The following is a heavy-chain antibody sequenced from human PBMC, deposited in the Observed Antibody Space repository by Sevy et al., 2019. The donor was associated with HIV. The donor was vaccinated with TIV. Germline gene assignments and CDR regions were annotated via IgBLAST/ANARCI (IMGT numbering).Heavy chain of an antibody. CDR3: ATRPTMIVLVIPA. V-gene: IGHV3-23*01. J-gene: IGHJ5*02. CDR1: GFTFSSYA. D-gene: IGHD3-22*01. Sequence: GGSLRLSCAASGFTFSSYAMSWVHQAPGKGLEWVSAISGSGGSTYYADSVKGRFTISRDNSKNTLYLQMNSLRAEDTAVDYCATRPTMIVLVIPAWGQGTLVTVSS. CDR2: ISGSGGST.